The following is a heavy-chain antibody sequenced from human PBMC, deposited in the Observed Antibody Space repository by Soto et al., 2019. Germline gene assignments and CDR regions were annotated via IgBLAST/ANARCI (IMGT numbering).Heavy chain of an antibody. Sequence: ASETLSLTCTVSGGSISSGGYYWSWIRQHPGKGLEWIGYIYYSGSTYYNPSLKSRVTISVDTSKNQFSLKPSSVTAADTAVYYCAREVLGYSSSWRYYYGMDVWGQGTTVTDSS. J-gene: IGHJ6*02. CDR1: GGSISSGGYY. D-gene: IGHD6-13*01. V-gene: IGHV4-31*03. CDR2: IYYSGST. CDR3: AREVLGYSSSWRYYYGMDV.